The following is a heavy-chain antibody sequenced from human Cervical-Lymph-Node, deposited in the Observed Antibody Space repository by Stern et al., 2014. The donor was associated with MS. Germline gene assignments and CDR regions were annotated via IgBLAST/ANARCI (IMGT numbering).Heavy chain of an antibody. D-gene: IGHD1-26*01. Sequence: QVQLQESGPGLVKPSETLSLTCTVSGASVSSGSYYWGWIRQSPGRGLEWIGNIYYTGRTYYNPSLKSRVSISLDTSKNQFSLRLNSVTAADTAVYYCARRLKWELSYFDSWGQGTLVIVS. V-gene: IGHV4-39*01. CDR1: GASVSSGSYY. J-gene: IGHJ4*02. CDR3: ARRLKWELSYFDS. CDR2: IYYTGRT.